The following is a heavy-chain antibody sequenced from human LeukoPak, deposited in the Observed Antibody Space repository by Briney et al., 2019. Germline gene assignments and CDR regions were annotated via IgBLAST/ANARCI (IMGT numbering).Heavy chain of an antibody. V-gene: IGHV3-7*01. J-gene: IGHJ4*02. CDR2: VKQDGSDK. D-gene: IGHD2-15*01. CDR1: GFTFTTYW. Sequence: GGSLTVPCAASGFTFTTYWMNWVRQAPAKGLEWVANVKQDGSDKYYVDSVKGRFTISRDNAKNSRYLQMYSLRAEDTAVYYCSRGRYCNGGNCYLDYWRQGSLVTVPS. CDR3: SRGRYCNGGNCYLDY.